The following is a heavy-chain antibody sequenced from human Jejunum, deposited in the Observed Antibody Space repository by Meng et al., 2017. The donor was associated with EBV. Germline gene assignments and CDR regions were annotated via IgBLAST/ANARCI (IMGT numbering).Heavy chain of an antibody. Sequence: QVQLQEPGPALVKPSGTLSLTCAVSTDFISSYEWWSWVRQPPGKGLGWLGEINQVGSTYYNPSLKSRVTISIDTSKRQFSLRLNSMTAADTAVYYCARASSERLLDYWGQGTLVTVSS. CDR3: ARASSERLLDY. V-gene: IGHV4-4*02. J-gene: IGHJ4*02. CDR2: INQVGST. D-gene: IGHD1-14*01. CDR1: TDFISSYEW.